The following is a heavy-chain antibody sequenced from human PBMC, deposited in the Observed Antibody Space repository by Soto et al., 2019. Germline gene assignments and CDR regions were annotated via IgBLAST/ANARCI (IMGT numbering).Heavy chain of an antibody. CDR3: VAGGLDI. D-gene: IGHD2-8*02. J-gene: IGHJ3*02. CDR1: GFTFSSYA. CDR2: ISYDGSNK. V-gene: IGHV3-30-3*01. Sequence: SLRLSCAASGFTFSSYAMHWVRQAPGKGLEWVAVISYDGSNKYYADSVKGRFTISRDNSKNTLYLQMNSLRAEDTAVYYCVAGGLDIWGQGTMVTVSS.